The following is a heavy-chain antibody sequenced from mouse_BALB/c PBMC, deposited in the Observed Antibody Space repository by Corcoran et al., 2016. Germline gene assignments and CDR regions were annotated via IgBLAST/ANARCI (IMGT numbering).Heavy chain of an antibody. CDR1: GYTFTNYG. CDR2: INTYTGEP. V-gene: IGHV9-1*02. CDR3: ARGTTDYFDY. D-gene: IGHD1-1*01. Sequence: QIQLVQSGPELKKPGETVKISCKASGYTFTNYGMNWVKQAPGKGLKWMGWINTYTGEPTYADDFKGRFAFSLETSASTAYLQINNLKNEDMATYFCARGTTDYFDYWGQGTTLTVSS. J-gene: IGHJ2*01.